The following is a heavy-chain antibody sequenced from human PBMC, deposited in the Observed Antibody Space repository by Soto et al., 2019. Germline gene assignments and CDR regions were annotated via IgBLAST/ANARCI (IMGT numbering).Heavy chain of an antibody. V-gene: IGHV4-61*01. Sequence: PSETLSLTCTVSGGSINSDNFYWSWIRQPPGKGLEWIVYIYYSGSTNYNPSVKSRVTISVDTSKNQFSLKLSSVTAADTAVYYCARSGVVVVAASFDPWGQGTLVTVSS. D-gene: IGHD2-15*01. J-gene: IGHJ5*02. CDR1: GGSINSDNFY. CDR3: ARSGVVVVAASFDP. CDR2: IYYSGST.